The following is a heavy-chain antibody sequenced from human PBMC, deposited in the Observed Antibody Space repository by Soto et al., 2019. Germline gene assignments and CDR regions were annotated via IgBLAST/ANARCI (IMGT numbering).Heavy chain of an antibody. Sequence: GESLKISCKGSGYSFTCYWIGWVRQMPGKGLEWMGIIYPGDSDTRYSPSFQGQVTLSGDKSISTAYLQWSSLKASDTAIYYCARLPTVTTYVIDYWGQGTLVTVSS. CDR2: IYPGDSDT. D-gene: IGHD4-17*01. V-gene: IGHV5-51*01. J-gene: IGHJ4*02. CDR1: GYSFTCYW. CDR3: ARLPTVTTYVIDY.